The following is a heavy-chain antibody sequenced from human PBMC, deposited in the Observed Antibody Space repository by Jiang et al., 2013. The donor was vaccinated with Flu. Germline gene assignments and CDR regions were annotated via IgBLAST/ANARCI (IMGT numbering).Heavy chain of an antibody. V-gene: IGHV4-59*01. CDR1: GGSIRSYY. D-gene: IGHD5-18*01. CDR3: ARDGVGYSYGYYY. CDR2: IYYSGST. J-gene: IGHJ4*02. Sequence: GSGLVKPSETLSLTCTVSGGSIRSYYWSWIRQPPGKGLEWIGYIYYSGSTNYNPSLKSRVTISVDTSKNQFSLKLSSVTAADTAVYYCARDGVGYSYGYYYWGQGTLVTVSS.